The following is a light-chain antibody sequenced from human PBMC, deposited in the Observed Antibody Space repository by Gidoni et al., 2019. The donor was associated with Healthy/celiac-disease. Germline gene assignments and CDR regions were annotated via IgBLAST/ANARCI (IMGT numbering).Light chain of an antibody. V-gene: IGLV2-23*01. CDR3: CSYAGSSFVV. Sequence: QSALTQPASVSGSPGQSITLSCTGTSSDVGRYNLVSWYQQHPGKAPKLMIDEGSKRPSGVSNRFSGSKSGNTASLTIPGPQAEDEADYYCCSYAGSSFVVFGGGTKLTVL. CDR1: SSDVGRYNL. J-gene: IGLJ2*01. CDR2: EGS.